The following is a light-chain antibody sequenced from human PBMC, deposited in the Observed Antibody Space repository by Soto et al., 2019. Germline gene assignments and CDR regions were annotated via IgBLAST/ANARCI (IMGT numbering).Light chain of an antibody. Sequence: PGERATLSCRASQSVSSYFAWYQQKPGQAPRLLIYDASTRAAGIPARFSGSGSGTDFTLTISSLEPEDFAVYYCQQRSDWHLTFGGGTKVDIK. CDR2: DAS. J-gene: IGKJ4*01. CDR3: QQRSDWHLT. CDR1: QSVSSY. V-gene: IGKV3-11*01.